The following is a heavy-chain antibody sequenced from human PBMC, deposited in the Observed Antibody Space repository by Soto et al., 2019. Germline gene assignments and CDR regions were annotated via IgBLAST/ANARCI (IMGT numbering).Heavy chain of an antibody. CDR3: ARGRVNIVVVPAADTFDY. D-gene: IGHD2-2*01. CDR2: INPNSGGT. CDR1: GYTFTGYY. J-gene: IGHJ4*02. Sequence: QVQLVQSGAEVKKPGASVKVSCKASGYTFTGYYMHWVRQAPGQGLAWMGWINPNSGGTNYAQKFQGWVTMTRDTSISTAYMELSRLRSDDTAVYYCARGRVNIVVVPAADTFDYWGQGTLVTVSS. V-gene: IGHV1-2*04.